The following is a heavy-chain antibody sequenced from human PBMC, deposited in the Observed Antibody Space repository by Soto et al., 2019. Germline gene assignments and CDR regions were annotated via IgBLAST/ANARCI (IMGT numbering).Heavy chain of an antibody. CDR1: GFTFSSYA. J-gene: IGHJ4*02. D-gene: IGHD3-9*01. Sequence: EVQLLESGGGLVQPGGSLRLSCAASGFTFSSYAMSWVRQAPGKGLEWVSAISGSGGSTYYADSVKGRFTISRDNSKNTLYLQMNSLRAEDTAVYYCAKDGGYDILTGIYGNDYWGQGTLVTVSS. CDR3: AKDGGYDILTGIYGNDY. CDR2: ISGSGGST. V-gene: IGHV3-23*01.